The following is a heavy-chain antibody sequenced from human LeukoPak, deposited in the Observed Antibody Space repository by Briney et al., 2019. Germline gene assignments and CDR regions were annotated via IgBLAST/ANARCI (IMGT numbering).Heavy chain of an antibody. CDR1: GFTFSSYG. J-gene: IGHJ4*02. D-gene: IGHD3-10*01. Sequence: GRSLRLSCAASGFTFSSYGMHWVRQAPGKGLEWVAVISYDGSNKYYADSVKGRFTISRDNSKNTLYLQMNSLRAEDTAVHYCAKPLLWFGELPAVDYWGQGTLVTVSS. CDR3: AKPLLWFGELPAVDY. CDR2: ISYDGSNK. V-gene: IGHV3-30*18.